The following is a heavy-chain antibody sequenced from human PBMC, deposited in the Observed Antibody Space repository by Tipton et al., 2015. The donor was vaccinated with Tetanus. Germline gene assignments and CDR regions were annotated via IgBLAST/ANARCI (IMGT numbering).Heavy chain of an antibody. Sequence: LRLSCIVSGGSISTYYWSWIRQRPGRGLEWVGYVHYTGKDNYNPSLRSRVTLSVGTSKNQFSLQMSSVTAADTAVYYCARIGWPENNKPGFDIWGQGTMVTVSS. V-gene: IGHV4-59*13. CDR2: VHYTGKD. D-gene: IGHD1/OR15-1a*01. J-gene: IGHJ3*02. CDR1: GGSISTYY. CDR3: ARIGWPENNKPGFDI.